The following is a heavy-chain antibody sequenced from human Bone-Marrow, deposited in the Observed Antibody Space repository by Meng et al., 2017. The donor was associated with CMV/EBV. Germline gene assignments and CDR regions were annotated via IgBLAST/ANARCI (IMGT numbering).Heavy chain of an antibody. V-gene: IGHV3-21*01. Sequence: GGSLRLSCAASGFTFSSYSMNWVRQAPGKGLEWVSSISSSSSYIYYADSVKGRFTISRDNAKNSLYLQMNSLRAEDTAVYYCARADCSSTSCPRVYYYYGMDVWGQGTTVTVSS. CDR3: ARADCSSTSCPRVYYYYGMDV. J-gene: IGHJ6*02. CDR1: GFTFSSYS. D-gene: IGHD2-2*01. CDR2: ISSSSSYI.